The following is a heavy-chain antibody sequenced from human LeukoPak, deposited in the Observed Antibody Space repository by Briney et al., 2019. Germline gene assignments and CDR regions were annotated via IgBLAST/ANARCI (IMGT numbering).Heavy chain of an antibody. V-gene: IGHV3-23*01. CDR2: ISGSGGNT. Sequence: GGSLRLSCAASGFTFSICAMNWVRQAPGKGLEWVSGISGSGGNTYYADSVKGRFAISRDSSKNTVYLQMNSLRAEDTAVYYCAKADGSYKTLIDYWGQGTLVTVSS. CDR1: GFTFSICA. J-gene: IGHJ4*02. CDR3: AKADGSYKTLIDY. D-gene: IGHD3-10*01.